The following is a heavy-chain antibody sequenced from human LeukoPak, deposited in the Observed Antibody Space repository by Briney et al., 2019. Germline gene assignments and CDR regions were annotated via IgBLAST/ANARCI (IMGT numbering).Heavy chain of an antibody. Sequence: SVKVSCKASGGTFSSYAISWVRQAPGQGLEWMGGIIPIFGTANYAQKFQGRVTTTADESTSTAYMELSSLRSEDTAVYYCASHYDSSGLTRYYYGMGVWGQGTTVTVSS. J-gene: IGHJ6*02. CDR1: GGTFSSYA. CDR2: IIPIFGTA. V-gene: IGHV1-69*13. CDR3: ASHYDSSGLTRYYYGMGV. D-gene: IGHD3-22*01.